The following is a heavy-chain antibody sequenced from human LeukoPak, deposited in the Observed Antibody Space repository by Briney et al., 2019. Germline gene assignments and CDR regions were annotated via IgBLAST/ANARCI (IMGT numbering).Heavy chain of an antibody. D-gene: IGHD6-6*01. CDR2: IYYSGTT. CDR1: DGSITTYY. V-gene: IGHV4-59*01. Sequence: SETLSLTCTISDGSITTYYWSWIRQPPGKGLEWIGYIYYSGTTDYNPALKSRVTLSVDTSKNQFSLTLTPVTAADTAMYYCATTTIGSSSSYYFRYWGRGTLVTVSS. CDR3: ATTTIGSSSSYYFRY. J-gene: IGHJ4*02.